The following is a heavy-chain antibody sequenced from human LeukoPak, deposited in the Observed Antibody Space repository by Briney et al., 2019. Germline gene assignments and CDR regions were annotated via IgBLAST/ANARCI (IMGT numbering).Heavy chain of an antibody. V-gene: IGHV4-39*07. J-gene: IGHJ4*02. CDR3: ARHIDYYDSSGYVDY. CDR1: GGSISSSSYY. CDR2: IYYSGST. D-gene: IGHD3-22*01. Sequence: SETLSLTCTVSGGSISSSSYYWGWIRQPPGKGLEWIGSIYYSGSTYYNPSLKSRVTISVGTSKNQFSLKLSSVTAADTAVYYCARHIDYYDSSGYVDYWGQGTLVTVSS.